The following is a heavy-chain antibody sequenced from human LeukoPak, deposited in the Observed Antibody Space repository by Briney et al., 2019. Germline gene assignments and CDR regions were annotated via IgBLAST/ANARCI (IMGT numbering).Heavy chain of an antibody. D-gene: IGHD5-18*01. J-gene: IGHJ4*02. Sequence: GGSLRLSCAASGFTFSSYAISWVRQAPGKGLEWVSAISGSGDSTYYADSVKGRFTISRDNSKNTLYLQMNSLRAEDTAVYYCAKSSPAIPGGYWGQGTLVTVSS. V-gene: IGHV3-23*01. CDR3: AKSSPAIPGGY. CDR1: GFTFSSYA. CDR2: ISGSGDST.